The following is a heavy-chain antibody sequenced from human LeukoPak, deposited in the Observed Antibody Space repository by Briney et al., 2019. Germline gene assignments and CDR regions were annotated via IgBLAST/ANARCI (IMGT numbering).Heavy chain of an antibody. D-gene: IGHD3-10*01. J-gene: IGHJ5*02. Sequence: ASVNVSCKTSGYTFSDYYMQWLRQAPGQGLEWMGWINLKTGGTKYERKFQGRVTMTRDTSISTVYMELFSLRSDDTAVYYCAISGHTSGENWFDPWGQGTLVTVSS. CDR3: AISGHTSGENWFDP. CDR2: INLKTGGT. CDR1: GYTFSDYY. V-gene: IGHV1-2*02.